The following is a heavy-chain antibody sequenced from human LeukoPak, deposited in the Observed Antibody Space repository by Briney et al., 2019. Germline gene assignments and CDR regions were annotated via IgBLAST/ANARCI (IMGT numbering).Heavy chain of an antibody. CDR3: ARARMVSVPFDY. V-gene: IGHV1-3*01. Sequence: ASVKVSCKASGYTFTNFAMHWVRQAPGQSLEWMGWINGGNGNTKHSQKFQGRVTFTRDTSASTAYMELNSLRSADTAVYYCARARMVSVPFDYWGQGTLVTVSS. CDR1: GYTFTNFA. CDR2: INGGNGNT. D-gene: IGHD2-8*01. J-gene: IGHJ4*02.